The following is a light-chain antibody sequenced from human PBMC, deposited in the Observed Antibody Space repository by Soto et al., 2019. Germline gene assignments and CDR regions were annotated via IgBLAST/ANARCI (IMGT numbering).Light chain of an antibody. V-gene: IGKV3-20*01. CDR1: QSVSSDS. CDR3: QQYGSAPRT. Sequence: EIVLTQSPGTLSLSPGERAILSCRASQSVSSDSLAWYRQKPGLAPRLLVYDASSRATGIPDRFSGSGSGTDFTLTISRLEPEDFAVYYCQQYGSAPRTFGQGTKVEIK. J-gene: IGKJ1*01. CDR2: DAS.